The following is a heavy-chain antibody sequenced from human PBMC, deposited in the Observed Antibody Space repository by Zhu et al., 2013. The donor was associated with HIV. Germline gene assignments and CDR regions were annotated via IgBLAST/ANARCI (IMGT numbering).Heavy chain of an antibody. V-gene: IGHV1-2*02. J-gene: IGHJ4*02. CDR2: INPNSGGT. CDR1: GYTFTGYY. CDR3: ARTMRDGYNPGPYYY. Sequence: QVQLVQSGAEVKKPGASVKVSCKASGYTFTGYYMHWVRQAPGQGLEWMGWINPNSGGTNYAQKFQGRVTMTRDTSISTAYMELSRLRSDDTAVYYCARTMRDGYNPGPYYYWGQGTLVTVSS. D-gene: IGHD5-12*01.